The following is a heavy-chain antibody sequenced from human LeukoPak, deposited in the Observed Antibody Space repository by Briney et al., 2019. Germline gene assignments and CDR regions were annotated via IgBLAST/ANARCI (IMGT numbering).Heavy chain of an antibody. CDR2: ISAYNGNT. J-gene: IGHJ4*02. V-gene: IGHV1-18*01. CDR3: ARALVSPFDY. CDR1: GYTFTSSG. Sequence: ASEKVSCKASGYTFTSSGISWVRQAPGQGLEWMGWISAYNGNTNYAQKLQGRVTMTTDTSTSTASMELTRLRSDDTAVYYCARALVSPFDYWGQGTLVTVSS. D-gene: IGHD2-21*01.